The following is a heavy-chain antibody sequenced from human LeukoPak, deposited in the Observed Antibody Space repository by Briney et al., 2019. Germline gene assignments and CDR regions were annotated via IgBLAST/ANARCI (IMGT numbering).Heavy chain of an antibody. J-gene: IGHJ4*02. V-gene: IGHV6-1*01. Sequence: SQTLSLTCAISGDSVSSNSAAWNWIRQSPSRGLEWLGRTYYRSKWYNDYALSVKGRMTINPDTSKNQFSLQLNSVTPEDTAVYYCVRSPFPFTGGWYPDYYLDDWGQGTRVTVSS. D-gene: IGHD6-19*01. CDR3: VRSPFPFTGGWYPDYYLDD. CDR1: GDSVSSNSAA. CDR2: TYYRSKWYN.